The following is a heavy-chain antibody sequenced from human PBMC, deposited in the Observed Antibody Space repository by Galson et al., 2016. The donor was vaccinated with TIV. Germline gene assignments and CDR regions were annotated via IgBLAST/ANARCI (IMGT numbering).Heavy chain of an antibody. CDR1: GLSVSINY. Sequence: SPRLSCAASGLSVSINYMTWVRQAPGKGLEWVSLISDGGKTYYPDSVKGRFTISRDSAKNTLYLQMNSLRVEDTALYYCARDRVVDATYYYYYYGMDVWGQGTAVTVSS. J-gene: IGHJ6*02. CDR3: ARDRVVDATYYYYYYGMDV. CDR2: ISDGGKT. V-gene: IGHV3-66*02. D-gene: IGHD2-15*01.